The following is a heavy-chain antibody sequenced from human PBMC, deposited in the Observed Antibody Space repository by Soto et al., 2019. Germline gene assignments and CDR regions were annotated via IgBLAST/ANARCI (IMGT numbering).Heavy chain of an antibody. Sequence: GGSLRLSCAPSGFPFSSYAMSWVRQAPGKGLEWVSAISGSGGSTYHADSVKGRFTISRDTSKNALYLQMNSLRAEDTAVYYCAKTRYSSGWYEIDYWGQGTLVTVSS. J-gene: IGHJ4*02. CDR3: AKTRYSSGWYEIDY. CDR2: ISGSGGST. CDR1: GFPFSSYA. D-gene: IGHD6-19*01. V-gene: IGHV3-23*01.